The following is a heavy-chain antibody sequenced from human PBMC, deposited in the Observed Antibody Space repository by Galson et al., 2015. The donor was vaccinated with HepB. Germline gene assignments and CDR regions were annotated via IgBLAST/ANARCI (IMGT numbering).Heavy chain of an antibody. CDR1: GFTFNTYA. D-gene: IGHD6-19*01. CDR3: ARSFSSGWFDY. V-gene: IGHV3-48*01. Sequence: SLRLSCAASGFTFNTYAMHWVRQAPGKGLEWVSYISSSSSTIYYADSVKGRFTISRDNAKNSLYLQMNSLRAEDTAVYYCARSFSSGWFDYWGQGTLVTVSS. J-gene: IGHJ4*02. CDR2: ISSSSSTI.